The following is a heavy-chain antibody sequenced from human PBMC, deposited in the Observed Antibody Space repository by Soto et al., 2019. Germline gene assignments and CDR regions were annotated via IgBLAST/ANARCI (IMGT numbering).Heavy chain of an antibody. J-gene: IGHJ6*04. V-gene: IGHV3-30*18. CDR3: AKVEHDYGYYEGMDV. CDR2: ISYDGSNK. Sequence: QVQLVESGGGVVQPGRSLRLSCAASGFTFSSYGMHWVRQAPGKGLEWVAVISYDGSNKYYADSVKGRFTIFRDNSENTLYLQMNSLRAEDTAVYYCAKVEHDYGYYEGMDVWGKGPTVTVSS. D-gene: IGHD3-10*01. CDR1: GFTFSSYG.